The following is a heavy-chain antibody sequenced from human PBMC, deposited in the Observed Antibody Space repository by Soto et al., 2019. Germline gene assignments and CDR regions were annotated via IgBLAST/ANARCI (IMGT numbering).Heavy chain of an antibody. Sequence: ASVKVSCKASGYIFTSYYIHWVRQAPGQGLEWMGWINPFDGSRMFAQSFQGRVTMTRDTSTSTVYMEVSSLRSGDTAVYYCSRVDPGETSPFDHWGQ. V-gene: IGHV1-46*03. CDR2: INPFDGSR. J-gene: IGHJ4*02. D-gene: IGHD3-10*01. CDR3: SRVDPGETSPFDH. CDR1: GYIFTSYY.